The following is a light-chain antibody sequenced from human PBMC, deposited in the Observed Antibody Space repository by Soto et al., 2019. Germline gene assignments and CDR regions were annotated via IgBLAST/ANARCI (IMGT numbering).Light chain of an antibody. CDR3: SSYTSSSTVV. CDR1: SSDVGGYNY. CDR2: DVS. J-gene: IGLJ2*01. V-gene: IGLV2-14*01. Sequence: QSALTQPASVSGSPGQSITISCTGTSSDVGGYNYVSWYQQHPGKAPKLMIYDVSNRHSGVSNRFSGSKSGNTASLTISGLQAEDDADYYCSSYTSSSTVVFGGGTKLTVL.